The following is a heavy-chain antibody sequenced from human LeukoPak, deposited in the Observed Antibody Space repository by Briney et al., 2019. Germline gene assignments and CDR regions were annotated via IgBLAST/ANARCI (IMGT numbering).Heavy chain of an antibody. D-gene: IGHD2-8*01. V-gene: IGHV4-34*01. CDR1: GGSFSGYY. CDR3: ARVGYCTNGVCRSPDYYYYYYMDV. CDR2: FNKSEST. Sequence: SETLPLTCPVFGGSFSGYYWSGIRQPPGKGLEWIGEFNKSESTNYNPSLKSRVTISVDTSKNQFSLKLSSVTAADTAVYYCARVGYCTNGVCRSPDYYYYYYMDVWGKGTTVTVSS. J-gene: IGHJ6*03.